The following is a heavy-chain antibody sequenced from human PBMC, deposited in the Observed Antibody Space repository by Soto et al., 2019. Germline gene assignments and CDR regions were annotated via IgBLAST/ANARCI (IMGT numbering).Heavy chain of an antibody. CDR1: GGSISSSGGC. J-gene: IGHJ5*02. CDR2: IYYSGST. V-gene: IGHV4-39*01. CDR3: ARQSSDWFDP. Sequence: SVTLSLTWTVSGGSISSSGGCWGWIRQTPGKGLEWIGSIYYSGSTYYNPSLKSRVTISVDTSKNQFSLKLSSVTAADTAVYYCARQSSDWFDPWGQGTLVTVSS.